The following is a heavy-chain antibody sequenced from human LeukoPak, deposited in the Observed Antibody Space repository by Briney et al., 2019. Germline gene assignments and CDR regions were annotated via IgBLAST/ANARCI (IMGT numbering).Heavy chain of an antibody. CDR1: GFTFSSYW. Sequence: GGSLRLSCAASGFTFSSYWMSWVRQAPGKGLECVANMKQDGSEKYYVDSVKGRFTISRDNAKNSLFLQMNSLRAEDTAVYYCARDLLAVAATGIGFDYWGQGTLVTVSS. CDR2: MKQDGSEK. V-gene: IGHV3-7*01. D-gene: IGHD6-19*01. J-gene: IGHJ4*02. CDR3: ARDLLAVAATGIGFDY.